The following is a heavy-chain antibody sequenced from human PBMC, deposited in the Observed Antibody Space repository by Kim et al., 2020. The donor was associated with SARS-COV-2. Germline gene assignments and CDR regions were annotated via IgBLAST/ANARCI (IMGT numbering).Heavy chain of an antibody. J-gene: IGHJ6*02. D-gene: IGHD3-9*01. CDR1: GGSISSYY. V-gene: IGHV4-59*13. Sequence: SETLSLTCTVSGGSISSYYWSWIRQPPGKGLEWIGYIYYSGSTNYNPSLKSRVTISVDTSKNQFSLKLSSVTAADTAVYYCARDSFGLSSDILTGYYSRYYYYGMDVWGQGTTVTVSS. CDR3: ARDSFGLSSDILTGYYSRYYYYGMDV. CDR2: IYYSGST.